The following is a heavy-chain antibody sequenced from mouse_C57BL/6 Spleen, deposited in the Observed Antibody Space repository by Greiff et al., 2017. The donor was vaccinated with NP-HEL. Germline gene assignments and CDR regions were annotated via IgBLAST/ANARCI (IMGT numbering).Heavy chain of an antibody. CDR1: GFTFSDYG. J-gene: IGHJ3*01. CDR3: AIYYGNYGWFAY. Sequence: EVMLVESGGGLVKPGGSLKLSCAASGFTFSDYGMHWVRQAPEKGLEWVAYISSGSSTIYYADTVKGRFTISRDNAKNTLFLQMTSLRSEDTAMYYCAIYYGNYGWFAYWGQGTLVTVSA. V-gene: IGHV5-17*01. CDR2: ISSGSSTI. D-gene: IGHD2-1*01.